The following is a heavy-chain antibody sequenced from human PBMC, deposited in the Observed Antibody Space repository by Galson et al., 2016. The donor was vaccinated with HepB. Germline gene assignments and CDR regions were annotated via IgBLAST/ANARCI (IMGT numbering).Heavy chain of an antibody. CDR2: ISNDESNE. CDR3: ARGSTGLIGTTIYY. J-gene: IGHJ4*02. CDR1: GFTLSSYA. D-gene: IGHD1-7*01. Sequence: SLRLSCAASGFTLSSYAMHWVRQAPGKGLEWVAAISNDESNEKYADYVKGQFIISRDNSKNTLDLQMNSLRPEDTAVYYCARGSTGLIGTTIYYWGQGALVTVSS. V-gene: IGHV3-30*04.